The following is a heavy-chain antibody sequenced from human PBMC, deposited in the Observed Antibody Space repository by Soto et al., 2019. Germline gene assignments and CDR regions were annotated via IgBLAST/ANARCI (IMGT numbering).Heavy chain of an antibody. Sequence: QVQLQESGPGLVKPSETLSLTCTVSNGSISNYYWSWIRQPPGKGLEWIGYISYSGSTKYNPSLTRPVTVSVDTSSNQFSLKLSSVTAADTAVYYCARATRNGYRNEYFDLWGRGTLVTVSS. D-gene: IGHD4-4*01. J-gene: IGHJ2*01. CDR1: NGSISNYY. CDR3: ARATRNGYRNEYFDL. V-gene: IGHV4-59*01. CDR2: ISYSGST.